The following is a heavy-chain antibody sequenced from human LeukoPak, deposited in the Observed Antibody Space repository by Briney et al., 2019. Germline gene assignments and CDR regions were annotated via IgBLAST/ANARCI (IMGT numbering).Heavy chain of an antibody. V-gene: IGHV4-59*01. CDR1: GGSISSYY. D-gene: IGHD3-22*01. J-gene: IGHJ3*02. CDR2: IYYSGST. CDR3: ARAVYYYDSSGSVDAFDI. Sequence: SETLSLTCTVSGGSISSYYWSWIRQPPGKGLEWIGYIYYSGSTNYNPSLKSRVTISVGTSKNQFSLKLSSVTAADTAVYYCARAVYYYDSSGSVDAFDIWGQGTMVTVSS.